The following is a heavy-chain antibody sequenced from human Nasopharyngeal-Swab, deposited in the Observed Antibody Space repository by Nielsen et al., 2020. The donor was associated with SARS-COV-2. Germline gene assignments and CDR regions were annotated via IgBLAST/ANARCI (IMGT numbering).Heavy chain of an antibody. D-gene: IGHD3-22*01. V-gene: IGHV3-15*01. CDR1: GFTSSNAW. J-gene: IGHJ3*02. Sequence: GGSLRLSCAASGFTSSNAWMSWVRQAPGRGLEWVGRIKKKTDGGTTDYAAPVKGRFTISRDDSKNMLYLQMSSLKTEDTGVYYCTTATYYYDSSGYANDASDIWGQGTMVTVSS. CDR2: IKKKTDGGTT. CDR3: TTATYYYDSSGYANDASDI.